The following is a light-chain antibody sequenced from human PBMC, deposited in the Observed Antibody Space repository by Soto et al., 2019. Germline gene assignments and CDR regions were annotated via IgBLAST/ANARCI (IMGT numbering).Light chain of an antibody. Sequence: EIVLTQSPGTLSLSPGDRATLFCRASQSVSNSYLAWYQQKPGQAPRLLIYGASVRATGIPDRFSGSGSGTDFTLTISRLEPEDFAVYYCQLYGSSPPVTFGPGTKVDIK. CDR2: GAS. V-gene: IGKV3-20*01. J-gene: IGKJ3*01. CDR3: QLYGSSPPVT. CDR1: QSVSNSY.